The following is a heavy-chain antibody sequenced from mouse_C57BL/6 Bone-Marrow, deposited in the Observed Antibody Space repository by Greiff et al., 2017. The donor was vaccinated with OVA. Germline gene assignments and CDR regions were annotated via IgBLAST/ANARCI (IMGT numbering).Heavy chain of an antibody. CDR2: ISDGGSYT. J-gene: IGHJ3*01. Sequence: EVMLVESGGGLVKPGGSLKLSCAASGFTFSSYAMSWVRQTPEKRLEWVATISDGGSYTYYPDNVKGRFTISRDNAKNNLYLQMSHLKSEDTAMYYCARMRDYPWFAYWCQGTLVTVSA. D-gene: IGHD2-4*01. V-gene: IGHV5-4*03. CDR1: GFTFSSYA. CDR3: ARMRDYPWFAY.